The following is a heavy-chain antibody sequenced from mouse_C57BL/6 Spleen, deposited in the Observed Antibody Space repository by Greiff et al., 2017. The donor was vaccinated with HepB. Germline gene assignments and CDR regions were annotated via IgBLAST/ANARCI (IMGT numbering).Heavy chain of an antibody. Sequence: EVQLQQSGPELVKPGASVKISCKASGYTFTDYYMNWVKQSHGKSLEWIGDINPNNGGTSYNQKFKGKATLTVDKSSSTAYMELRSLTSEDSAVYYCARDLRGTTVVPSWFAYWGQGTLVTVSA. CDR3: ARDLRGTTVVPSWFAY. CDR1: GYTFTDYY. J-gene: IGHJ3*01. CDR2: INPNNGGT. D-gene: IGHD1-1*01. V-gene: IGHV1-26*01.